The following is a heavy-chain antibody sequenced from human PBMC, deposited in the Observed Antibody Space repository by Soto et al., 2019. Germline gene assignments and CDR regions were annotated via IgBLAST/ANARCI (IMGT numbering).Heavy chain of an antibody. CDR2: IKQDGSAK. V-gene: IGHV3-7*03. Sequence: EVQLVESGGGLVQPGGSLRLSCAASEFTFIGAWMKWLRQAPGSGRAWVATIKQDGSAKYYVAAAKGRFTISRDTAKNSLYLQRNSLRAEDTAVDYCATTGGYWGQGTLVTVSA. D-gene: IGHD3-10*01. CDR3: ATTGGY. CDR1: EFTFIGAW. J-gene: IGHJ4*02.